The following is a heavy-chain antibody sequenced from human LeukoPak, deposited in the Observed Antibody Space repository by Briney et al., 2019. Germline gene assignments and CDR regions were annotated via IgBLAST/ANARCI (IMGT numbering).Heavy chain of an antibody. D-gene: IGHD6-19*01. J-gene: IGHJ4*02. V-gene: IGHV4-34*01. Sequence: PSETLSLTCAVYGGSFSGYYWSWIRQPPGKGLEWIGEINHSGSTNYNPSLKSRATISVDTSKNQFSLKLSSVTAADTAVYYCARSKQWLVKLFDYWGQGTLVTVSS. CDR2: INHSGST. CDR3: ARSKQWLVKLFDY. CDR1: GGSFSGYY.